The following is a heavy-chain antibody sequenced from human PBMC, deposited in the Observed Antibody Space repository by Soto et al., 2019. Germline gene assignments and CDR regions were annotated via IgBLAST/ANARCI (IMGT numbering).Heavy chain of an antibody. V-gene: IGHV3-33*05. CDR3: ARWGTTGGLDV. J-gene: IGHJ4*02. CDR1: GFTFRSYV. CDR2: TSYDGSNN. Sequence: QVQLVESGGGVVQPGTSLRLSCVGSGFTFRSYVIHWVRQAPGKGLEWVALTSYDGSNNFYGDCVKGRFTISRHNSRNTVERQMASLRFEDTALYYCARWGTTGGLDVWGQGTLVCVSS. D-gene: IGHD3-16*01.